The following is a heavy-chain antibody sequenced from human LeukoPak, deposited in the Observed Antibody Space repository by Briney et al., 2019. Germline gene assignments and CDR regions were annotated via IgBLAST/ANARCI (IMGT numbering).Heavy chain of an antibody. CDR1: GYIFSSYS. Sequence: ASVKVSCKTSGYIFSSYSIHWVRQAPGQGLEWMGEINPSDGTTNNAQRFRGRVTVTRDTSTGTVYMDLSSLRSDDTAVYYCARRRTKYYYFEFCGAGTLFTVSS. J-gene: IGHJ4*02. CDR2: INPSDGTT. V-gene: IGHV1-46*01. D-gene: IGHD2/OR15-2a*01. CDR3: ARRRTKYYYFEF.